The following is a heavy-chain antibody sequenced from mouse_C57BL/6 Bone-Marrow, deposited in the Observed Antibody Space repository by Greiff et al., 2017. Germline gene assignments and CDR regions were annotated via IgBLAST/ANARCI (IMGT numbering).Heavy chain of an antibody. J-gene: IGHJ2*01. V-gene: IGHV1-53*01. D-gene: IGHD1-1*01. Sequence: QVQLQQPGPELVKPGASVKLSCKASGYTFTSYWMHWVKQRPGQGLEWIGNINPSNGGTNYNEKFKSKATLTVDKSSSTAYMQLSSLTSEDSAVYYCARSHLITTVVAGFDYWGQGTTLIVSS. CDR2: INPSNGGT. CDR1: GYTFTSYW. CDR3: ARSHLITTVVAGFDY.